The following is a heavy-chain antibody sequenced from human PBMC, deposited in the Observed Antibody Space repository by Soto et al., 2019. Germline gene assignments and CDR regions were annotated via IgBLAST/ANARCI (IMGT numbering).Heavy chain of an antibody. CDR3: ARTYYDFWSGSAPLDY. J-gene: IGHJ4*02. CDR2: ISSSSSTI. Sequence: EVQLLESGGGLVQPGGSLRLSCAASGFTFSSYSMNWVRQAPGKGLEWVSYISSSSSTIYYADSVKGRFTISRDNAKNSLYLQMNSLRDEDTAVYYCARTYYDFWSGSAPLDYWGQGTLVTVSS. D-gene: IGHD3-3*01. V-gene: IGHV3-48*02. CDR1: GFTFSSYS.